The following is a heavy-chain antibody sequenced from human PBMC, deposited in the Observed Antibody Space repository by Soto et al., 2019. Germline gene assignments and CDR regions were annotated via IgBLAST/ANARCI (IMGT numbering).Heavy chain of an antibody. CDR1: GFSLSTSGMC. V-gene: IGHV2-70*01. CDR3: ARSITGPPDY. Sequence: SGPTLVNHTQTLTLTCTFSGFSLSTSGMCVSWIRQPAGKALEWLALIGWDDEKYYSTSLKTRLMISKDTSKHQVVLTMTNMDPVDTATYYCARSITGPPDYCGQGTLVTVSS. CDR2: IGWDDEK. D-gene: IGHD1-20*01. J-gene: IGHJ4*02.